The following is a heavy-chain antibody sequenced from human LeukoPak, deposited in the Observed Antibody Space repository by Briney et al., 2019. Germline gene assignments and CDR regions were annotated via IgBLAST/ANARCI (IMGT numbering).Heavy chain of an antibody. D-gene: IGHD3-10*01. CDR3: ARGSVSTDDPGMDV. J-gene: IGHJ6*02. Sequence: SETLSLTCTVSGGSISSGDYYWSWIHQPPGKGLEWIGYIYYSGSTYYNPSLKSRVTISVDTSKNQFSLKLSSVTAADTAVYYCARGSVSTDDPGMDVWGQGTTVTVSS. CDR1: GGSISSGDYY. V-gene: IGHV4-30-4*01. CDR2: IYYSGST.